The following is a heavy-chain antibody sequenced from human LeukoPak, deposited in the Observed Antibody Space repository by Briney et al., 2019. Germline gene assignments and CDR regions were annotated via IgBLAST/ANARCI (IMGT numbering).Heavy chain of an antibody. D-gene: IGHD1-26*01. V-gene: IGHV3-73*01. Sequence: GGSLRLSCAASGFTFSGSAMHWVRQASGKGLEWVGRIRSKANSYATAYAASVKGRFTISRDDSKNTAYLQMNSLKTEDTAVYYCTRQQGGDYPHYYYYGMDVWGQGTTVTVSS. CDR2: IRSKANSYAT. CDR1: GFTFSGSA. J-gene: IGHJ6*02. CDR3: TRQQGGDYPHYYYYGMDV.